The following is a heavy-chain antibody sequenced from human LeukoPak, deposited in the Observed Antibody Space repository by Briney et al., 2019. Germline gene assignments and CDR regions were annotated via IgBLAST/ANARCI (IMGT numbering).Heavy chain of an antibody. D-gene: IGHD6-13*01. CDR1: GYSFPNYW. J-gene: IGHJ5*02. CDR3: ARGKSSSGWFDL. CDR2: IFPGDSDT. V-gene: IGHV5-51*01. Sequence: GESLKISCKGFGYSFPNYWIGWVRQMPGKGLEWMGIIFPGDSDTRYSPSFQGQVSISADKSISTAYLQWSSLRASDTALYYCARGKSSSGWFDLWGQGTRVIISS.